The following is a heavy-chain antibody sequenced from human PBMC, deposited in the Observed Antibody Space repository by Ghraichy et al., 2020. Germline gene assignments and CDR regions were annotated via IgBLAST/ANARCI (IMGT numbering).Heavy chain of an antibody. D-gene: IGHD4-17*01. Sequence: SPTLSLTCTVSGGSISSYYWSWIRQPPGKGLEWIGYIYYSGSTNYNPSLKSRVTISVDTSKNQFSLKLSSVTAADTAVYYCARAETVTTPQYGYWGQGTLVTVSS. CDR1: GGSISSYY. J-gene: IGHJ4*02. V-gene: IGHV4-59*01. CDR2: IYYSGST. CDR3: ARAETVTTPQYGY.